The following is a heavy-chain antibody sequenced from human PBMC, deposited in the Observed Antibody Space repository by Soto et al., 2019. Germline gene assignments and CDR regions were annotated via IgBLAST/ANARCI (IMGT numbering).Heavy chain of an antibody. V-gene: IGHV3-33*01. Sequence: PGGSLRLSCAASGFNFNIYAMHWVRQAPGKGLEWVAVIWYDGSNKYYADSAKGRFTISRDNSKNTVDLQMNSLRAEDTAVYYCARAEGMIVVVSLFMDVWGQGTTVTVSS. D-gene: IGHD3-22*01. CDR2: IWYDGSNK. CDR1: GFNFNIYA. J-gene: IGHJ6*02. CDR3: ARAEGMIVVVSLFMDV.